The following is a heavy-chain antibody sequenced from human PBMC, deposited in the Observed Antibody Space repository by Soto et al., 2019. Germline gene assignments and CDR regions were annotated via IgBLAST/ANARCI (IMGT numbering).Heavy chain of an antibody. CDR3: ARGARRLYSSTWNFDY. CDR1: GDSVSSSSVT. V-gene: IGHV6-1*01. CDR2: TYYRSKWYN. Sequence: SQTLSLTCAISGDSVSSSSVTWNWIRQSPSRGLEWLGRTYYRSKWYNDYAESVKSRITINPDTSKNQFSLQMNSLRAEDTAAYYCARGARRLYSSTWNFDYWGQGTLVTVSS. J-gene: IGHJ4*02. D-gene: IGHD6-13*01.